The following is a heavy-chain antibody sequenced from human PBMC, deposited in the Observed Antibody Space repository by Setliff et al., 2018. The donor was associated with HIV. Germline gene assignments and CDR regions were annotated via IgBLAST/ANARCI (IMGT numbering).Heavy chain of an antibody. D-gene: IGHD3-3*01. CDR2: VHFSGTT. J-gene: IGHJ4*02. V-gene: IGHV4-39*01. Sequence: SETLSLTCTVSGGSMRSTTYYWGWVRQPPGKGLEWIGNVHFSGTTYYNPSLKSRVTISADPSQNQFSLRLISVTAADAAMYYCARPSLGIGGGSKFDSWGQGTLVTVSS. CDR3: ARPSLGIGGGSKFDS. CDR1: GGSMRSTTYY.